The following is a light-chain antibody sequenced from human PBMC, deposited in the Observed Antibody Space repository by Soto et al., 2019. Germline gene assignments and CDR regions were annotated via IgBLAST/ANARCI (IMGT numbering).Light chain of an antibody. CDR2: GAS. CDR3: QQYNNWYT. Sequence: EVVMTQSPATLSVSPGERATLSCRASQSVGSNLAWCQQKPGQAPRLLIYGASTRATGVPARFTGSGFGTDFTLAISSLQSEDFAVYYCQQYNNWYTFGQGTKLEIK. J-gene: IGKJ2*01. V-gene: IGKV3-15*01. CDR1: QSVGSN.